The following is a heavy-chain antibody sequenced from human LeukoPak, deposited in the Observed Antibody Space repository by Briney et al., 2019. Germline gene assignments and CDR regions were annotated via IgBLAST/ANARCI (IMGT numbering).Heavy chain of an antibody. CDR2: IYSGGST. Sequence: GGSLRLSCTASGFTVGNNYMNWFRQAPGKGLEWVSLIYSGGSTYYADSVKGRFTISRDNSKNTLYLQMSSLRVEDTAVYYCARDPLGIAASVSGGWGQGTLVTVCS. CDR1: GFTVGNNY. D-gene: IGHD6-13*01. V-gene: IGHV3-53*01. CDR3: ARDPLGIAASVSGG. J-gene: IGHJ1*01.